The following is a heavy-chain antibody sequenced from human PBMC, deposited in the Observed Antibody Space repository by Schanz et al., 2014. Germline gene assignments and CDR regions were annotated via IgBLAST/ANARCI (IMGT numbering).Heavy chain of an antibody. Sequence: EVHLLESGGGLVEPGGSLRLSCATSGFSLDIFAVSWVRQAPGKGLEWVPSFNDGGVNKYYADSVKGRFTISSDNSKSTLYLQFSSLRAEDTAVYYCAKTLFPGGTQTFGNWGRGTLVTVSS. D-gene: IGHD2-8*02. V-gene: IGHV3-23*01. J-gene: IGHJ4*02. CDR1: GFSLDIFA. CDR3: AKTLFPGGTQTFGN. CDR2: FNDGGVNK.